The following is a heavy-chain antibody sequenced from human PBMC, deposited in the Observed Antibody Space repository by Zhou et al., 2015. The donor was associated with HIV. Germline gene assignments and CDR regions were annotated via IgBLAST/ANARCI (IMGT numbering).Heavy chain of an antibody. CDR2: IIPIFGTA. CDR3: ARKGLHYASGTDYTRGAFDV. Sequence: QVQLVQSGAEVKKPGSSVKVSCKASGGTFSSYAISWVRQAPGQGLEWMGGIIPIFGTANYAQKFQGRVTITADESTSTAYMELRSLTSEDTAVYYCARKGLHYASGTDYTRGAFDVVGPGDNGHRRLQ. J-gene: IGHJ3*01. V-gene: IGHV1-69*12. CDR1: GGTFSSYA. D-gene: IGHD3-10*01.